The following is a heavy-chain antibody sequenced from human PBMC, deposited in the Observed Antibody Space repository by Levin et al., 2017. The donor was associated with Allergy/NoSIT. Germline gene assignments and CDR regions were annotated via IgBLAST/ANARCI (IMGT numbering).Heavy chain of an antibody. CDR2: IRPDGSEK. Sequence: GESLKISCAASGFTFSNYWINWVRQAPGKGLEWVANIRPDGSEKFYVDSVKGRFTISRDNAKNSLYLQMISLRAEDTAVYYCARDSGSGTPAEYWGQGTLVTVSS. CDR1: GFTFSNYW. J-gene: IGHJ4*02. V-gene: IGHV3-7*04. D-gene: IGHD3-10*01. CDR3: ARDSGSGTPAEY.